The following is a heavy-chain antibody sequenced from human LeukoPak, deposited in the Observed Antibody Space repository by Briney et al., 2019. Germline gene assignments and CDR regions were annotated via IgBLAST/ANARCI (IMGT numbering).Heavy chain of an antibody. D-gene: IGHD1-26*01. CDR2: IYYSGST. CDR3: ATWVGARFDY. V-gene: IGHV4-59*01. Sequence: PSETLSLTCTVSGGSISSYYWSWIRQPPGKGLGWIGYIYYSGSTNYNPSLKSRVTISVDTSKNQFSLKLSSVTAADTAVYYCATWVGARFDYWGQGTLVTVSS. CDR1: GGSISSYY. J-gene: IGHJ4*02.